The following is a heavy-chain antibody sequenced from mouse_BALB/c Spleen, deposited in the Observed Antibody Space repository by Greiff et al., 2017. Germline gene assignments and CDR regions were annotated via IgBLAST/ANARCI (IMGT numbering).Heavy chain of an antibody. CDR3: ARGGLRRFYYAMDY. CDR2: INSNGGST. V-gene: IGHV5-6-3*01. J-gene: IGHJ4*01. Sequence: EVKLMESGGGLVQPGGSLKLSCAASGFTFSSYGMSWVRQTPDKRLELVATINSNGGSTYYPDSVKGRFTISRDNAKNTLYLQMSSLKSEDTAMYYCARGGLRRFYYAMDYWGQGTSVTVSS. CDR1: GFTFSSYG. D-gene: IGHD2-4*01.